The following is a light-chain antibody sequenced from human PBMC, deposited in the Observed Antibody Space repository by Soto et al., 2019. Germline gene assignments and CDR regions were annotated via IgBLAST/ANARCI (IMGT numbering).Light chain of an antibody. CDR3: QQYNNWPRT. CDR1: QSVSSN. V-gene: IGKV3-11*01. J-gene: IGKJ1*01. CDR2: GAS. Sequence: EIVLTQSPGTLSLSPGERGALSCRASQSVSSNYVAWYQQKPGQAPRLLISGASNRATGTPDRFRGSGSGTDFTLTISSLQPEDFAIYYCQQYNNWPRTFGQGTKVDIK.